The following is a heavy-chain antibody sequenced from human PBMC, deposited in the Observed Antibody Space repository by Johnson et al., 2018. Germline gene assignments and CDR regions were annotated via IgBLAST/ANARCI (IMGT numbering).Heavy chain of an antibody. V-gene: IGHV3-30*03. CDR2: ILYDGGNK. CDR3: ATETYGFDS. Sequence: VQLVESGGGVVQPGRSLRLSCAASGFIFSNYAMHWVRQAPGKGLEWVAVILYDGGNKYYADSVKGRFTISRDNSKNTLYLQMNSLKAEDTAVYSCATETYGFDSWGQGTLVTVSS. J-gene: IGHJ3*02. CDR1: GFIFSNYA.